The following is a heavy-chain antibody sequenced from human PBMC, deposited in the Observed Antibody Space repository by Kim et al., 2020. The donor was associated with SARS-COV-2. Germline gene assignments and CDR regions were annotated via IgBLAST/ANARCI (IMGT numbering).Heavy chain of an antibody. V-gene: IGHV3-7*03. CDR3: AIIDNGVDV. D-gene: IGHD1-26*01. J-gene: IGHJ6*02. CDR2: GRQK. Sequence: GRQKSYMDSVKGRFTISRDIAKTSLSLQMDSLRVEDTAIYYCAIIDNGVDVWGQGTTVIVSS.